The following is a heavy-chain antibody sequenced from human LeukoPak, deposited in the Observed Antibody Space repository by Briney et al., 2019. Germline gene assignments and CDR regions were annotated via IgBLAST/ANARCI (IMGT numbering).Heavy chain of an antibody. CDR2: IYYSGST. CDR1: GGSISSYY. CDR3: ARTTEGGYSYGYFYYYYMNV. D-gene: IGHD5-18*01. Sequence: TSETLSLTCTVSGGSISSYYWSWIRQPPGKGLEWLGYIYYSGSTNYKSSLKSRVTISVDTSKNQFSLKLSSVTAADTAVYYCARTTEGGYSYGYFYYYYMNVWGKGTTVTISS. V-gene: IGHV4-59*01. J-gene: IGHJ6*03.